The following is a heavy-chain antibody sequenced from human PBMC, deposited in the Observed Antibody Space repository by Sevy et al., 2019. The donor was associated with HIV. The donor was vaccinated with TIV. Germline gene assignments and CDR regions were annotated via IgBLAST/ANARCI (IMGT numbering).Heavy chain of an antibody. CDR1: GFTFSSYA. CDR3: ARDHYSNYIGTYYYGMDV. J-gene: IGHJ6*02. CDR2: ISSNGGST. Sequence: GGSLRLSCAASGFTFSSYAMHWVRQAPGKGLEYVSAISSNGGSTYYANSVKGRFTIPRDNSKNTPYLQMGSLRAEDMAVYYCARDHYSNYIGTYYYGMDVWGQGTTVTVSS. V-gene: IGHV3-64*01. D-gene: IGHD4-4*01.